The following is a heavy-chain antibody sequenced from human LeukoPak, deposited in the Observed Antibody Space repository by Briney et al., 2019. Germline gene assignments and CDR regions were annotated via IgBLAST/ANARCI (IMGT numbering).Heavy chain of an antibody. D-gene: IGHD2-8*01. Sequence: GGSLRLSCAASGFTFSSYWMSWVRQAPGKGLEWVANIKQDGSEKYYVDSVKGRFTISRDNAKNSLYLQMNSLRAEDTAVYYCARDGRLYVRYFDYWGQGTLVTVSS. CDR3: ARDGRLYVRYFDY. V-gene: IGHV3-7*01. CDR2: IKQDGSEK. J-gene: IGHJ4*02. CDR1: GFTFSSYW.